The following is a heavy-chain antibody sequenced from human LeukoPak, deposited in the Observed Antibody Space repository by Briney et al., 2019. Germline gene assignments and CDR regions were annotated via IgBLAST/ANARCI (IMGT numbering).Heavy chain of an antibody. J-gene: IGHJ6*02. Sequence: SSETLSLTCDVYGGSFSGFYWNWIRQPPGKGLEWIGEIDHSGSTNYNPSLKSRVTISVDRANNQFSLTLNSVTAADTAVYYCARAHSIASYYYGVDVWGQGTTVTVSS. CDR3: ARAHSIASYYYGVDV. D-gene: IGHD6-13*01. CDR2: IDHSGST. CDR1: GGSFSGFY. V-gene: IGHV4-34*01.